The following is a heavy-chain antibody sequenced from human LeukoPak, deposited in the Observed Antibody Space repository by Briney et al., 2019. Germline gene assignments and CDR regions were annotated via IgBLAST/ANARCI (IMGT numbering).Heavy chain of an antibody. V-gene: IGHV3-30*18. J-gene: IGHJ5*02. Sequence: PGGSLRLSCAASGFTFSSYGMPWVRQAPVKGLEWVAVISYDGSNKYYADSVKGRFTISRDNSKNTLYLQMNSLRAEDTAVYYCAKVVSCSSTSCYRPESNWFDPWGQGTLVTVSS. CDR1: GFTFSSYG. D-gene: IGHD2-2*01. CDR3: AKVVSCSSTSCYRPESNWFDP. CDR2: ISYDGSNK.